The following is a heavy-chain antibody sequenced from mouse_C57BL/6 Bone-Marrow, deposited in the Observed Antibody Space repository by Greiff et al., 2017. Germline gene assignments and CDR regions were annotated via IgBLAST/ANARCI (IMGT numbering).Heavy chain of an antibody. D-gene: IGHD3-1*01. Sequence: EVKLVESGGGLVQSGRSLRLSCATSGFTFSDFYMEWVRQAPGKGLEWIAASRNKANDYTTEYSASVKGRFIVSRDTSQSILYLQMNALRAEDTAIYYCARGTYYYDVWGTGTTVTVSS. V-gene: IGHV7-1*01. CDR1: GFTFSDFY. CDR3: ARGTYYYDV. J-gene: IGHJ1*03. CDR2: SRNKANDYTT.